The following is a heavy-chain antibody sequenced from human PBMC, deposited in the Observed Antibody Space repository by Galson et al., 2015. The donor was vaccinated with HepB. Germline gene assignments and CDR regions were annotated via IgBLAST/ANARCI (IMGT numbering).Heavy chain of an antibody. J-gene: IGHJ2*01. CDR2: IYPTGST. CDR3: ARHYFPDWYFDL. V-gene: IGHV4-61*02. Sequence: LVKPTQTLSLTCTVSGGSISSGGYYWSWIRQHPGKGLEWIGRIYPTGSTDYNPSLKSRVTISVDTSKSQFSLKLSSVTAADTAVYYCARHYFPDWYFDLWGRGTLVTVSS. CDR1: GGSISSGGYY. D-gene: IGHD2/OR15-2a*01.